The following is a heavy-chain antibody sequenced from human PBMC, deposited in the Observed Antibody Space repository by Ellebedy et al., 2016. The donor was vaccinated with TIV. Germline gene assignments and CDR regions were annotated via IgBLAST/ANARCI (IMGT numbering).Heavy chain of an antibody. Sequence: SETLSLXCAVYGGSFSGYYWSWIRQPPGKGLEWIGEINHSGSTNYNPSLKSRVTISVDTSKNQFSLKLSSVTAADTAVYYCARGAGVNNFDYWGQGTLVTVSS. D-gene: IGHD3-10*01. CDR1: GGSFSGYY. CDR3: ARGAGVNNFDY. V-gene: IGHV4-34*01. CDR2: INHSGST. J-gene: IGHJ4*02.